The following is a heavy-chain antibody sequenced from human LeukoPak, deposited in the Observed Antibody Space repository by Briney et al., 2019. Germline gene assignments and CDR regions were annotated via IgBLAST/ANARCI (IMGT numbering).Heavy chain of an antibody. D-gene: IGHD3-10*01. CDR2: ISYDGSNK. CDR3: ARGGTLSGDPRVYYFDY. Sequence: GGSLRLSCAASGFTFSSYAMHWVRQAPGKGLEWVAVISYDGSNKYYADSVKGRFTISRDNSKNTLYLQMNSLRAEDTAVYYCARGGTLSGDPRVYYFDYWGREPWSPSPQ. CDR1: GFTFSSYA. V-gene: IGHV3-30-3*01. J-gene: IGHJ4*02.